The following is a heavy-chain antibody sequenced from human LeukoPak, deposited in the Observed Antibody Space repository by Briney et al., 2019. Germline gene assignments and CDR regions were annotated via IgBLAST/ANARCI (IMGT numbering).Heavy chain of an antibody. V-gene: IGHV3-11*04. J-gene: IGHJ4*02. CDR3: ARDRSTVTTWVDY. CDR2: ITGSGGST. D-gene: IGHD4-17*01. Sequence: PGGSLRLSCAASGFTFSDYYMSWIRQAPGKGLEWVSGITGSGGSTYYADSVKGRFTISRDNAKNSLYLQMNSLRAEDTAVYYCARDRSTVTTWVDYWGQGTLVTVSS. CDR1: GFTFSDYY.